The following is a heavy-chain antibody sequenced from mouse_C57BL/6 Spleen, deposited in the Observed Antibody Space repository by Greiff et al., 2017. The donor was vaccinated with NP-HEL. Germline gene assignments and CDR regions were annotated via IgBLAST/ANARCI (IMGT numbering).Heavy chain of an antibody. CDR1: GFTFSDYG. Sequence: EVQLQESGGGLVQPGASLKLSCAASGFTFSDYGMAWVRQAPRKGPAWVAFISNLAYSIYYADTVTGRFTFSGENANNTLYLEMSSLRSEDTAMYYCARRDYASSGGYFDVWGTGTTVTVSS. V-gene: IGHV5-15*01. J-gene: IGHJ1*03. CDR2: ISNLAYSI. CDR3: ARRDYASSGGYFDV. D-gene: IGHD1-1*01.